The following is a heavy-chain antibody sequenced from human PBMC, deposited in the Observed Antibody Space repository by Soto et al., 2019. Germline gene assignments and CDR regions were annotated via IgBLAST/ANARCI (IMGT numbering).Heavy chain of an antibody. Sequence: EVQLVESGGGLVQPRGSLRLSCAASGFTFSSYEMNWVRQAPGKGLEWVSYISSSGSTIYYADSVKGRFTISRDNAKNSLYLQMNSLRAEDTAVYYCARVSSSWKYFQHWGQGTLVTVSS. J-gene: IGHJ1*01. D-gene: IGHD6-13*01. CDR1: GFTFSSYE. V-gene: IGHV3-48*03. CDR2: ISSSGSTI. CDR3: ARVSSSWKYFQH.